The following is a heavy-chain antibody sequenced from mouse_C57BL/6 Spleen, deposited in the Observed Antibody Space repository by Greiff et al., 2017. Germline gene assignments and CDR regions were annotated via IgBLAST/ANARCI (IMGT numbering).Heavy chain of an antibody. V-gene: IGHV1-5*01. CDR2: IYPGNSDT. CDR1: GYTFTSYW. J-gene: IGHJ3*01. CDR3: TREDYYGSSYGAY. D-gene: IGHD1-1*01. Sequence: EVQLQQSGTVLARPGASVKMSCKTSGYTFTSYWMHWVKQRPGQGLEWIGAIYPGNSDTSYNQKFKGKAELTAVTSASTAYMELSSLTNEDSAVYYCTREDYYGSSYGAYWGQGTLVTVSA.